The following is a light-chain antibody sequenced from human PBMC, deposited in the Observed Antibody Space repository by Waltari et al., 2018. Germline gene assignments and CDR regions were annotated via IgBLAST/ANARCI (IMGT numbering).Light chain of an antibody. J-gene: IGKJ4*01. CDR3: QHLNNYPLT. CDR1: QSISIY. V-gene: IGKV1-17*01. Sequence: DIQMTQSPSSLSASVGDSVTITCRASQSISIYLNWYQQKPGKAPKLLISAVSSLQSGVPSRFSGSGSVTDFNLTISSLQPDDLASYYCQHLNNYPLTFGGGTKVEIK. CDR2: AVS.